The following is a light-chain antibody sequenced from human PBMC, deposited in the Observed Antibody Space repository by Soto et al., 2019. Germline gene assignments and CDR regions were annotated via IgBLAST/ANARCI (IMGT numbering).Light chain of an antibody. Sequence: DIQMTQSPLSLTASVGDRVTITCQTSQNISKYLIWYQQSPGKAPNLLISDASNLEAGVPSRFSGRGSGTHFTLTISSLQPEDIGRYYCHQYDDLPYTFGQGTSLQIK. CDR1: QNISKY. CDR2: DAS. V-gene: IGKV1-33*01. J-gene: IGKJ2*01. CDR3: HQYDDLPYT.